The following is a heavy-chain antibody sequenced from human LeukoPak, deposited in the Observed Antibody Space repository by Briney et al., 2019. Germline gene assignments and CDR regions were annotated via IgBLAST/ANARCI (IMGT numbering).Heavy chain of an antibody. Sequence: AGGSLRLSCAASGFTFSSYAMSWVRQALGKGLEWVSGISGSGGTTDYADSVNGRITISRDNSKNTLYLQMNSLRAEDTAVYYCAKGPRYCSGGSCPYYFDYWGQGTLVTVSS. CDR2: ISGSGGTT. D-gene: IGHD2-15*01. CDR1: GFTFSSYA. V-gene: IGHV3-23*01. CDR3: AKGPRYCSGGSCPYYFDY. J-gene: IGHJ4*02.